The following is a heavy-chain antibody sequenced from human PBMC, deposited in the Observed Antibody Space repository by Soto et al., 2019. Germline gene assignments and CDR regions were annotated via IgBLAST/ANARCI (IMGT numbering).Heavy chain of an antibody. CDR2: ISAYNGNT. D-gene: IGHD2-2*01. V-gene: IGHV1-18*01. Sequence: ASVKVSCKASGYTFTSYGISWVRQAPGQGLEWMGWISAYNGNTNYAQKLQGRVTMTTDTSTSTAYIELRSLRSDDTAVYYCAREGGYCSSTSCWDAFDIWGQGTMVTVSS. CDR3: AREGGYCSSTSCWDAFDI. J-gene: IGHJ3*02. CDR1: GYTFTSYG.